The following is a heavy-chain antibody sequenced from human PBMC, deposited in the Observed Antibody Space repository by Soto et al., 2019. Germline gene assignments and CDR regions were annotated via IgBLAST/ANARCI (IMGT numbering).Heavy chain of an antibody. J-gene: IGHJ4*02. CDR3: ATRGTQGRWLEFADY. V-gene: IGHV1-69*01. CDR1: GGTFSSLG. Sequence: QVQLVQSGAEVKRPGSSVKVSCEASGGTFSSLGFTWVRQAPGQGLEWMGGIIPISGRTTFAPIFLGRVTITADESTRTTYMELPALTSDDTAIYYCATRGTQGRWLEFADYWGQGTLVTVSS. D-gene: IGHD5-12*01. CDR2: IIPISGRT.